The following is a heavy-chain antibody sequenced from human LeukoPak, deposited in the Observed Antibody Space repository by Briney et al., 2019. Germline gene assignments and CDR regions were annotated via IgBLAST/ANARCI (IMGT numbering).Heavy chain of an antibody. V-gene: IGHV3-30-3*01. Sequence: GGSLRLSCAASGFTFSSYAMHWVRQAPGKGLEWVAVISYDGSNKYYADSVKGRFTISRDNSKNTLYLQMNSLRAEDTAVYYCARDYDVWSGYLDYWGQGTLVTVSS. CDR2: ISYDGSNK. J-gene: IGHJ4*02. D-gene: IGHD3-3*01. CDR3: ARDYDVWSGYLDY. CDR1: GFTFSSYA.